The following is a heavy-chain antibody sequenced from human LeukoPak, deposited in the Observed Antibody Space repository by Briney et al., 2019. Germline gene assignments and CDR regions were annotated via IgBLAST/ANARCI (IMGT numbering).Heavy chain of an antibody. CDR1: GFTFSSYS. V-gene: IGHV3-21*01. CDR2: ISSSSSYI. J-gene: IGHJ4*02. D-gene: IGHD3-10*01. Sequence: KPGGSLRLSCAASGFTFSSYSMNWVPQATGKGLEWVLSISSSSSYIYYADSVQGRFTISRDNAKNSLYLQMNSLRAEDTAVYYCASNTGRYYYGSGSYYFDYWGQGTLSPSPQ. CDR3: ASNTGRYYYGSGSYYFDY.